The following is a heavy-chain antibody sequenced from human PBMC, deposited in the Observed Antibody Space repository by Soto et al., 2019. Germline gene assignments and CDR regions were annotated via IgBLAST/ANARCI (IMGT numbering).Heavy chain of an antibody. CDR3: VRGKEAGICFDP. CDR1: GNLFIQQS. CDR2: INADNAYT. Sequence: GASVKVSCKASGNLFIQQSIHWVRQAPGQRLEWMGWINADNAYTKYSDKFQGRVTITWDTSSTTAYIDLNRLNSEHTTMYYCVRGKEAGICFDPWGHGTLVTVSS. V-gene: IGHV1-3*01. D-gene: IGHD1-26*01. J-gene: IGHJ5*02.